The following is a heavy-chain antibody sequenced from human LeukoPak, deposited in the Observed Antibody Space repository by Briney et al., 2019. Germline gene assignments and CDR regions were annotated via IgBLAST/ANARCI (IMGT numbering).Heavy chain of an antibody. CDR3: ATKQWLAPPPDS. V-gene: IGHV3-74*01. CDR2: INTDGTVT. Sequence: GGSLRLSCAASGFTFSKYWMLWVRHAPGQGLESVSRINTDGTVTTYADSVKGRFTVSRDNADNTMFLQMNSVRDEDTAVYYCATKQWLAPPPDSWGQGTPVTVSS. CDR1: GFTFSKYW. D-gene: IGHD6-19*01. J-gene: IGHJ4*02.